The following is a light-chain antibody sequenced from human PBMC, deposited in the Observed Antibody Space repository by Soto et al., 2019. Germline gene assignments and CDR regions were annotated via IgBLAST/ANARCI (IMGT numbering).Light chain of an antibody. CDR3: SSYPTSCTLV. Sequence: QSALTQPASVSGSPGQSITIACTGTSSDVGGYKSVSWFQQHPGKAPKLIIYEVTNRPSGVSPRFSGSKSGNTASLTISGLQAQDESDYYCSSYPTSCTLVFGGGTKLTVL. CDR2: EVT. J-gene: IGLJ3*02. CDR1: SSDVGGYKS. V-gene: IGLV2-14*01.